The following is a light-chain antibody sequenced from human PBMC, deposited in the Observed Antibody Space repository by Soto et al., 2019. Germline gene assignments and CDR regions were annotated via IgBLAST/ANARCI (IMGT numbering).Light chain of an antibody. Sequence: QSVLTQPPSASGTPGQRVTISCSGSRSNIGSNSVSWYRQLPGTAPKLLIYTNDRRPAGVPDRFSGSKSGTSASLAISGLQSEDEADYYCAAWDDSLNAYVFGTGTKVTVL. CDR3: AAWDDSLNAYV. V-gene: IGLV1-44*01. J-gene: IGLJ1*01. CDR2: TND. CDR1: RSNIGSNS.